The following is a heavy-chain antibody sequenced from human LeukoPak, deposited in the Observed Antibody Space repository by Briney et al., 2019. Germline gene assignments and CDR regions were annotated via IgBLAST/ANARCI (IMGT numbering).Heavy chain of an antibody. CDR1: GFTFSSYW. CDR2: INSDGSST. J-gene: IGHJ3*02. V-gene: IGHV3-74*01. D-gene: IGHD3-22*01. CDR3: ARLATYYYDSSGSDAFDI. Sequence: GGSLRLSCAASGFTFSSYWMHWVRQAPGKGLVWVSRINSDGSSTSYADSVKGRFTISRDNSKNTLYLQMNSLRAEDTAVYYCARLATYYYDSSGSDAFDIWGQGTMVTVSS.